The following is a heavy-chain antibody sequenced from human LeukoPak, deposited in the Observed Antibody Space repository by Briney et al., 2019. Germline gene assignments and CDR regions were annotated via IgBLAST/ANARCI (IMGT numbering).Heavy chain of an antibody. CDR1: GGSFSGYY. J-gene: IGHJ6*04. CDR2: INHSGST. D-gene: IGHD2/OR15-2a*01. Sequence: SETLSLTCAVYGGSFSGYYWSWIRQPPGKGLEWIGEINHSGSTNYNPSLKSRVTISVDTSKNQFSLKLSSVTAADTAVYYCAGGSKNSYYYYGMDVWGKGTTVTVSS. V-gene: IGHV4-34*01. CDR3: AGGSKNSYYYYGMDV.